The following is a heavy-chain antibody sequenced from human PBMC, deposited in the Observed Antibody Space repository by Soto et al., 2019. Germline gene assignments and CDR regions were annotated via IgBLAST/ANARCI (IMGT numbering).Heavy chain of an antibody. CDR1: GFTFSSYA. V-gene: IGHV3-23*01. Sequence: GGSLRLSCAASGFTFSSYAMSWVRQAPGKGLEWVSAISGSGGSTYYTDSVKGRFTISRDNSKNTLYLQMNNLRAEDTAVYYCAKTTDNMWELPPGLSFDYWGQGTLVTVSS. CDR2: ISGSGGST. CDR3: AKTTDNMWELPPGLSFDY. J-gene: IGHJ4*02. D-gene: IGHD1-26*01.